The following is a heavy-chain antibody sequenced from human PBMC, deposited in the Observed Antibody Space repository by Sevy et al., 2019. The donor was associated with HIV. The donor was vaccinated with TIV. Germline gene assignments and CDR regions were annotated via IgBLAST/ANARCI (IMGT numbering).Heavy chain of an antibody. CDR1: GFSFDSYG. V-gene: IGHV3-23*01. J-gene: IGHJ6*03. CDR2: ISGSGTRT. Sequence: GGSLRLSCAVSGFSFDSYGMTWVRQAPGKGLEWVSGISGSGTRTYYADSVKGRFIISRDNSKNTLYLQMNSLRSEDTAIYYFGKGGGGHYDPDEIGYYFYYYNMDVWGKGTTVTVSS. D-gene: IGHD3-22*01. CDR3: GKGGGGHYDPDEIGYYFYYYNMDV.